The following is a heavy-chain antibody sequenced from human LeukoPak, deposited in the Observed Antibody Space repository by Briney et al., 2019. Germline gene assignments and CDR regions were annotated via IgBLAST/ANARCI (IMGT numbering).Heavy chain of an antibody. D-gene: IGHD2-8*02. CDR2: TNQGGSEK. J-gene: IGHJ1*01. CDR1: GFTFRNYW. V-gene: IGHV3-7*01. CDR3: ARELVVGPAEYFQD. Sequence: TGGSLRLSCAASGFTFRNYWMSWVRQAPGKGLEWVANTNQGGSEKYYVDSVKGRFTISRDNSKNSLYLQMNSLRADDTAVYYCARELVVGPAEYFQDWGQGTLVTVSS.